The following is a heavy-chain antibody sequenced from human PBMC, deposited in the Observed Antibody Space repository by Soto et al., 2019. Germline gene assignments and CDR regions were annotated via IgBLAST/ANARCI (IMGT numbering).Heavy chain of an antibody. J-gene: IGHJ3*02. CDR2: IYPNSGAT. D-gene: IGHD3-9*01. V-gene: IGHV1-2*02. CDR1: GYTFTAYY. CDR3: ARDSHYDILTAYSRNACDM. Sequence: ASVKVSCKTSGYTFTAYYLHWVRQAPGQGLEWMGWIYPNSGATNYAQKFQGRVTMTTDTSIRTVYMELSRLRSDDTAVYYCARDSHYDILTAYSRNACDMWGQGTMVTVSS.